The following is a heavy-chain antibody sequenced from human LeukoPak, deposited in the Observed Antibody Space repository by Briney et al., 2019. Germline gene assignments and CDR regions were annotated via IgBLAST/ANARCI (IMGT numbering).Heavy chain of an antibody. CDR3: AKEFITMIVVVTPYYFDY. Sequence: ASVKVSCKASGYTFTGYYMHWVRQAPGQGLEWMGWINPNSGGTNYAQKFQGRVTMTRDTSINTAYMELSRLRSDDTAVYYRAKEFITMIVVVTPYYFDYWGQGTLVTVSS. D-gene: IGHD3-22*01. V-gene: IGHV1-2*02. CDR1: GYTFTGYY. CDR2: INPNSGGT. J-gene: IGHJ4*02.